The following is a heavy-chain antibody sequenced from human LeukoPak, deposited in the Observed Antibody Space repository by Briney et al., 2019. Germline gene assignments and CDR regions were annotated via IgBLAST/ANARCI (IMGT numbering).Heavy chain of an antibody. V-gene: IGHV3-21*01. J-gene: IGHJ4*02. CDR2: ISSTSSYI. CDR3: ARGRGWYQGDY. Sequence: PGRSLRLSCAASGFIFDDYGMHWVRQAPGKGLEWVSSISSTSSYIYYADSVKGRFTISRDNAKNSLYLQMNSLRAEDTAVYYCARGRGWYQGDYWGQGTLVTVSS. CDR1: GFIFDDYG. D-gene: IGHD6-19*01.